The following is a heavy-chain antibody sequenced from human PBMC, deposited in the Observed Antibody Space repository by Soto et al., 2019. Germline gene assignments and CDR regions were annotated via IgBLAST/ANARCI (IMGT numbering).Heavy chain of an antibody. Sequence: ASVKVSCKASGYTFTGYYMHWVRQAPGQGLEWMGWINPNSGGTNYAQKFQGWVTMTRDTSISTAYMELSRLRSDDTAVYYCAREGGIRCDILTGYYSNWFDPWGQGTLVTVSS. V-gene: IGHV1-2*04. CDR3: AREGGIRCDILTGYYSNWFDP. D-gene: IGHD3-9*01. CDR2: INPNSGGT. CDR1: GYTFTGYY. J-gene: IGHJ5*02.